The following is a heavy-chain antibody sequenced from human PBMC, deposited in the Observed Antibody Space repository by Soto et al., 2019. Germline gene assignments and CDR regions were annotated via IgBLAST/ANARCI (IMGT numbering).Heavy chain of an antibody. J-gene: IGHJ4*02. V-gene: IGHV1-3*01. CDR3: ASDYGSNWRL. Sequence: ASVKVSCKASGFVSTNHNFHWVRQAPGQSLEWMGRINAGNGNTQYSQNFQGRVTLTSDPSASTAFMELTNLRFEDRAMYYCASDYGSNWRLWGQGTLVTVS. D-gene: IGHD6-19*01. CDR2: INAGNGNT. CDR1: GFVSTNHN.